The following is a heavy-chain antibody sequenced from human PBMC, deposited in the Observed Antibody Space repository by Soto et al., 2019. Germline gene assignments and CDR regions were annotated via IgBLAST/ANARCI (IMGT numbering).Heavy chain of an antibody. V-gene: IGHV1-46*03. CDR1: GYTFASYY. D-gene: IGHD3-16*01. CDR2: INPTGGNT. J-gene: IGHJ5*02. Sequence: QVQLLQSGAEVKKPGASVKVSCKASGYTFASYYIYWVRQAPGQGLEWEGLINPTGGNTDYAQAFQARISLTSDTSTSTVYMELSSLTPEDTAIYFCSSEWGTGGFDRFDPWGQGTLVFVSS. CDR3: SSEWGTGGFDRFDP.